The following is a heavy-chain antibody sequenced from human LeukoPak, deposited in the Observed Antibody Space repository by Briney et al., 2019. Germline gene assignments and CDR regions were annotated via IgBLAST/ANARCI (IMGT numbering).Heavy chain of an antibody. V-gene: IGHV3-30*03. Sequence: GGSLRLSCAASGFTFSSYGMHWVRQAPGKGLEWVAVISYDGSNKYYADSVKGRFTISRDNSKNTLYLQMNSLRAEDTAVYYCARALPGVTFLFNAFDIWGQGTMVTVSS. CDR1: GFTFSSYG. CDR2: ISYDGSNK. CDR3: ARALPGVTFLFNAFDI. J-gene: IGHJ3*02. D-gene: IGHD3-10*01.